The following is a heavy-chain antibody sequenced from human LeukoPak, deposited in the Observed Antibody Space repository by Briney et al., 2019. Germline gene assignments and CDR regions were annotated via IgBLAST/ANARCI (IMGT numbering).Heavy chain of an antibody. Sequence: GRSLRLSCAASGFTFSSYGMHWVRQAPGKGLEWVAVISYDGSNKCYADSVKGRFTISRDNSKNTLYLQMNSLRAEDTAVYYCAKEGEYCSGGSCRRGYYFDYWGQGTLVTVSS. CDR2: ISYDGSNK. D-gene: IGHD2-15*01. CDR1: GFTFSSYG. J-gene: IGHJ4*02. CDR3: AKEGEYCSGGSCRRGYYFDY. V-gene: IGHV3-30*18.